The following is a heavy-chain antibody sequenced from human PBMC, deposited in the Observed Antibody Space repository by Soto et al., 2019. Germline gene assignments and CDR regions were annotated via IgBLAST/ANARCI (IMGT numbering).Heavy chain of an antibody. D-gene: IGHD3-22*01. J-gene: IGHJ4*02. CDR3: ASAPPYYGISGYLEV. Sequence: QVQLVQSGAEVKKTGASGKVSCEAPGHTSTGNNMYWVRQAPGHGLEWMGWINLNSGGTNYAQKFQGRVTMTRDTSITTGYMDLRGPTSDDTAVYYCASAPPYYGISGYLEVWGLGTLVTVSS. V-gene: IGHV1-2*02. CDR1: GHTSTGNN. CDR2: INLNSGGT.